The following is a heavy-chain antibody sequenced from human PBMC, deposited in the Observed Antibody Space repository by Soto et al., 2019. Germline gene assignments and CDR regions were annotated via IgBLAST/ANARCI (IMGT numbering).Heavy chain of an antibody. J-gene: IGHJ4*02. CDR3: ARVYYDILTEDNGYFDY. CDR2: TSWNSGSI. Sequence: EVQLVESGGGLVQPGRSLRLSCAASGFTFDDYAMHWVRQAPGKGLEWVSGTSWNSGSIGYADSVKGRFTISRDNAKNSLYLQMNSLRAEDTALYYCARVYYDILTEDNGYFDYWGQGTLVTVSS. V-gene: IGHV3-9*01. D-gene: IGHD3-9*01. CDR1: GFTFDDYA.